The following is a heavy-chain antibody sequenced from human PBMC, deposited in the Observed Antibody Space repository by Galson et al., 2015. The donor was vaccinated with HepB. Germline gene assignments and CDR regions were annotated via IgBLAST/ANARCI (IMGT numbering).Heavy chain of an antibody. Sequence: QSGAEVKKPGNSLKISCKGSGCTFTNYWIAWVRQMPGKGLEWMGIFYPGDSDTRYSPSFQGQVTISADKSISTAYLQWSSLKASDTAVYYCARRSSSAAGGRGLDVWGRGTTVTVSS. CDR1: GCTFTNYW. D-gene: IGHD6-6*01. CDR3: ARRSSSAAGGRGLDV. J-gene: IGHJ6*02. CDR2: FYPGDSDT. V-gene: IGHV5-51*01.